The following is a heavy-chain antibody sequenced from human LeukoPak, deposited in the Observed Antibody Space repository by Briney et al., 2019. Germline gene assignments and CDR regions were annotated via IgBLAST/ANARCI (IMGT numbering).Heavy chain of an antibody. CDR2: ISSSSSTI. V-gene: IGHV3-48*04. Sequence: PGGSLRLSCAASGFTFSSYSMNWDRQAPGKGLEWVSYISSSSSTIYYADSVKGRFTISRDNAKNSLYLQMNSLRAEDTALYYCAKDNGDILTGYYYYGMDVWGQGTTVTVSS. J-gene: IGHJ6*02. D-gene: IGHD3-9*01. CDR1: GFTFSSYS. CDR3: AKDNGDILTGYYYYGMDV.